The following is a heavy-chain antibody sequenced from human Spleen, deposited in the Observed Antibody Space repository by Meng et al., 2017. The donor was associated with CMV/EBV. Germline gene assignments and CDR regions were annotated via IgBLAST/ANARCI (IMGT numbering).Heavy chain of an antibody. D-gene: IGHD1-1*01. CDR3: ARSTGAYPGGAIDI. CDR2: INPNTGVT. V-gene: IGHV1-2*02. J-gene: IGHJ3*02. Sequence: GGSLRLSCAASGFTFSSYGMHWLRQAPGQGLEWMAWINPNTGVTGYAQHLQGKVTMTRDTSISTVYMDVSTLRSDDTAVYYCARSTGAYPGGAIDIWGQGTMVTVSS. CDR1: GFTFSSYG.